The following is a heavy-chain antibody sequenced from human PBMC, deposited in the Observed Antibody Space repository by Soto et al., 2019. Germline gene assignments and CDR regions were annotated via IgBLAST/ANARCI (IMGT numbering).Heavy chain of an antibody. CDR2: IYYSGST. CDR1: GGSVSSGSHY. V-gene: IGHV4-61*01. J-gene: IGHJ5*02. Sequence: QVQLQESGPGLVKPSETLSLTCTVSGGSVSSGSHYWSWIRQPPGKGLEWIGYIYYSGSTNYNPSRKSRVTLSADTSKNQFSLKLSSVTAADTAVYYCARDRWFDPWGQGTLVTVSS. CDR3: ARDRWFDP.